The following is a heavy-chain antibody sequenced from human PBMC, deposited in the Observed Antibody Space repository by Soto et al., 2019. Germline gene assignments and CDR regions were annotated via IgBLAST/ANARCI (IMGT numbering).Heavy chain of an antibody. CDR1: GFTFSNAW. CDR3: ATDAEWIQLWFVY. Sequence: PGGSLRLSCAASGFTFSNAWMNWVRQAPGKGLEWVGRIKSKTDGGTTDYAAPVKGRFTISGDDSKNTVYLQMNSLKTEDTAVYYCATDAEWIQLWFVYWGQGTLVTVSS. V-gene: IGHV3-15*07. D-gene: IGHD5-18*01. J-gene: IGHJ4*02. CDR2: IKSKTDGGTT.